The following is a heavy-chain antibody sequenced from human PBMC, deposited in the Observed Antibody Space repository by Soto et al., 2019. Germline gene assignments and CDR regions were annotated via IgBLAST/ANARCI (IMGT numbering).Heavy chain of an antibody. D-gene: IGHD2-21*02. J-gene: IGHJ3*02. V-gene: IGHV1-69*13. Sequence: SVKVSCKASGGTFSSYAISWVRQAPGQGLEWMGGIIPIFGTANYAQKFQGRVTITADESTSTAYMELSSLRSEDTAVYYCARDLGDPGAFDIWGQGTMVTVSS. CDR1: GGTFSSYA. CDR3: ARDLGDPGAFDI. CDR2: IIPIFGTA.